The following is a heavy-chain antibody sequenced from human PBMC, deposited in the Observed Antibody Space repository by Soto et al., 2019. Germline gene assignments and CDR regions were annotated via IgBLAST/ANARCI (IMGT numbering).Heavy chain of an antibody. CDR1: GVSIISSNW. CDR2: IFHDGTA. D-gene: IGHD3-10*01. J-gene: IGHJ4*02. Sequence: PSETLSLTCAVSGVSIISSNWWTWVRQTPQRGLEYIGEIFHDGTANYYPSFERRVAISVDTSKNQFSLKLTSVTAADTAIYFCARLVYDTRLNYMYFDFWGQGALVTVSS. V-gene: IGHV4-4*02. CDR3: ARLVYDTRLNYMYFDF.